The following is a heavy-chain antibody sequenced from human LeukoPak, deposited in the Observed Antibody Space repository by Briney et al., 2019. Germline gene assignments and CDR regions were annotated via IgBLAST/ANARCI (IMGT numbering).Heavy chain of an antibody. CDR3: ARSISSGLGDGYYYYYMDV. J-gene: IGHJ6*03. CDR2: INWNGGST. Sequence: GGSLRLSCAASGFTFDDYGMSWVRQAPGKGLEWVSGINWNGGSTGYADSVKGRFTISRDNAKNSLYLQMNSLRAEDTALYYCARSISSGLGDGYYYYYMDVWGKGTTVTVSS. D-gene: IGHD6-19*01. CDR1: GFTFDDYG. V-gene: IGHV3-20*04.